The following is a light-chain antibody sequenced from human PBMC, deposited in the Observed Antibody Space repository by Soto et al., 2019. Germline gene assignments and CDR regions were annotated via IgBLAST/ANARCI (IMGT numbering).Light chain of an antibody. Sequence: EIVLTQSPGTLSLSPGDRATLSCRASQSISSSYLAWYQQKPGQAPRLLIYGASNRATGIPDRFSGSGSGTEFTLTISRLGPEDFAVYYCQQYGSSPITFGPGTKVEIK. CDR3: QQYGSSPIT. CDR2: GAS. CDR1: QSISSSY. V-gene: IGKV3-20*01. J-gene: IGKJ3*01.